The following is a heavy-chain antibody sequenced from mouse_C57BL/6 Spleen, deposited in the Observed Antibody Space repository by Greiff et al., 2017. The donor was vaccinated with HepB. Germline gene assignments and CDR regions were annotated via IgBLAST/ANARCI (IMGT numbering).Heavy chain of an antibody. Sequence: EVQGVESGGGLVQSGRSLRLSCATSGFTFSDFYMEWVRQAPGKGLEWIAASRNKANDYTTEYSASVKGRFIVSRDTSQSILYLQMNALRAEDTAIYYCAREAPYAMDYWGQGTSVTVSS. J-gene: IGHJ4*01. CDR3: AREAPYAMDY. CDR2: SRNKANDYTT. CDR1: GFTFSDFY. V-gene: IGHV7-1*01.